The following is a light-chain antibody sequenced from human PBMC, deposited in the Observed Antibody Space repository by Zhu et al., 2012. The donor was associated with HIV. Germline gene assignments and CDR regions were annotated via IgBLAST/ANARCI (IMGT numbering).Light chain of an antibody. CDR3: QQYNYSPRT. Sequence: EIVLTQSPGTLSLSPGERATLSCRASQSISSTYLAWYQQKPGQAPRLLIYGPSSRATGIPDRFSGSGSGTDFTLTISRLEPEDFAVYYCQQYNYSPRTFAKGPRWKS. CDR2: GPS. J-gene: IGKJ1*01. CDR1: QSISSTY. V-gene: IGKV3-20*01.